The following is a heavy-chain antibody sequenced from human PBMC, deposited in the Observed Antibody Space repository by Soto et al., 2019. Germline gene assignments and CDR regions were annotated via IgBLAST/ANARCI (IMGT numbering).Heavy chain of an antibody. CDR3: ASRSTVDCMRGYSNCPPSYYYYYMDV. D-gene: IGHD4-4*01. J-gene: IGHJ6*03. CDR1: GFTFSSYS. V-gene: IGHV3-48*01. Sequence: SLRLSCAASGFTFSSYSMNWVRQAPGKGLEWVSYISSSSSTIYYADSVEGRFTISRDNAKNSLYLQMNSLRAEDTAVYYCASRSTVDCMRGYSNCPPSYYYYYMDVWGKGTTVTVSS. CDR2: ISSSSSTI.